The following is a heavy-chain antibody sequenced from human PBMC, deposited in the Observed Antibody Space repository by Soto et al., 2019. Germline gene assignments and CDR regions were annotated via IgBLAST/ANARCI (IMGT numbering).Heavy chain of an antibody. D-gene: IGHD1-1*01. Sequence: PGGSLRLSCAASGFTFRNYAMHWVRQAPGKGLEWVAVMSYDESNEYYADSVKGRFTISRDNSKNTLYLQMNSLRPEDTAVYYCARSQFERRKYALYFWAQASTVTVSS. J-gene: IGHJ6*02. CDR2: MSYDESNE. CDR1: GFTFRNYA. CDR3: ARSQFERRKYALYF. V-gene: IGHV3-30-3*01.